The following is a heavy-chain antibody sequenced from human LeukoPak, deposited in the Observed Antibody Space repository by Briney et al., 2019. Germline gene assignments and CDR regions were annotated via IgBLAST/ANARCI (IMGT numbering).Heavy chain of an antibody. V-gene: IGHV1-18*01. CDR1: GYTFTSYG. J-gene: IGHJ4*02. CDR3: ARVHRGDYAKNCDY. Sequence: ASVKVSCKASGYTFTSYGISWVRQAPGQGLEWMGWISAYNGNTNYAQKVQGRVTMTTDTSTSTAYLGLRSLRSDDTAVYYCARVHRGDYAKNCDYWGQGTLVTVSS. D-gene: IGHD4-17*01. CDR2: ISAYNGNT.